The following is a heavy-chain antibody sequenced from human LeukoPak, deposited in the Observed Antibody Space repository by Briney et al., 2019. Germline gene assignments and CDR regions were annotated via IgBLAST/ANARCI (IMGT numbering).Heavy chain of an antibody. CDR1: GGSISRYY. CDR2: IYYTGTT. J-gene: IGHJ4*02. Sequence: NASETLSLTCTVSGGSISRYYWSWIRQPPGKGLEWIGYIYYTGTTNYNPSLKSRVTISVDTSKNQFSLKLSSVTAADTAVYYCARGGDTALVYDYWGQGTLVTVSS. V-gene: IGHV4-59*01. D-gene: IGHD5-18*01. CDR3: ARGGDTALVYDY.